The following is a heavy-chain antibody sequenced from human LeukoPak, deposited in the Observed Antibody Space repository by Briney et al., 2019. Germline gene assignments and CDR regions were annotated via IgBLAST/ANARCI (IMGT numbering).Heavy chain of an antibody. J-gene: IGHJ5*02. D-gene: IGHD1-26*01. CDR3: AREGMSPQWELRGDWFDP. V-gene: IGHV3-21*01. Sequence: GGSLRPSCAASRFTFSSYSMNWVRQAPGKGLEWVSSIGSSSSYIHYADSVKGRFTISRDNAKNSLYLQMNSLRAEDTAVYYCAREGMSPQWELRGDWFDPWGQGTLVTVSS. CDR1: RFTFSSYS. CDR2: IGSSSSYI.